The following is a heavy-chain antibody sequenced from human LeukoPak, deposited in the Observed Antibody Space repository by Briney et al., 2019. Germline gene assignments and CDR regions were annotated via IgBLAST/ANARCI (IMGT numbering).Heavy chain of an antibody. J-gene: IGHJ4*02. Sequence: SETLSLTCAVSGGSISSGGYSWSWIRQPPGKGLEWIGYIYHSGSTYYNPSLKSRVTISVDRSKNQFSLKLSSVTAADTAVYYCAKDPYGDYVVDYWGQGTLVTVSS. CDR1: GGSISSGGYS. V-gene: IGHV4-30-2*01. D-gene: IGHD4-17*01. CDR2: IYHSGST. CDR3: AKDPYGDYVVDY.